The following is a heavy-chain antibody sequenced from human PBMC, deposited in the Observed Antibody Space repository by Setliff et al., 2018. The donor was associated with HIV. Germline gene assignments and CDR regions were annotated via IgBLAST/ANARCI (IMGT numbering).Heavy chain of an antibody. D-gene: IGHD2-8*02. CDR2: IYYSGST. Sequence: SETLSLTCTVSGGSISSYYWSWIRQPPGKGLEWIGYIYYSGSTNYNPSLKSRVTIAVDTSKNPFSLKLSSVIAADTAVYYCARVSKTYWYSIPRDYYHHMDVWGKGTTVTVSS. CDR1: GGSISSYY. V-gene: IGHV4-59*01. J-gene: IGHJ6*03. CDR3: ARVSKTYWYSIPRDYYHHMDV.